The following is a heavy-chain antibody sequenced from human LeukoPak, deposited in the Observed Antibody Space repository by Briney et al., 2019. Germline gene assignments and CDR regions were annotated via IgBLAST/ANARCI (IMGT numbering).Heavy chain of an antibody. CDR2: INWNGGST. CDR1: GFTFDDYG. D-gene: IGHD1-26*01. J-gene: IGHJ3*02. CDR3: ARENSGSYLDAFDI. Sequence: GGSLRLSCAASGFTFDDYGMSWVRQAPGKGLEWVSDINWNGGSTGYADSLKGRFTISRDNAKNTLYLQMNSLRAEDTGVYYCARENSGSYLDAFDIWGQGTMVTVSS. V-gene: IGHV3-20*04.